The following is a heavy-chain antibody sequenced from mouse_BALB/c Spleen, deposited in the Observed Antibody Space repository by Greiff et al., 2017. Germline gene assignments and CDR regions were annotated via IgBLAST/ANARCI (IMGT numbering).Heavy chain of an antibody. J-gene: IGHJ3*01. CDR3: TGGDDVPLAY. CDR2: INPSNGGT. D-gene: IGHD2-12*01. V-gene: IGHV1S81*02. CDR1: GYTFTSYY. Sequence: QVQLQQSGAELVKPGASVKLSCKASGYTFTSYYMYWVKQRPGQGPEWIGEINPSNGGTNFNEKFKSKATLTVDKSSSTAYMQLSSLTSEDSAVYYCTGGDDVPLAYWGQGTLVTVSA.